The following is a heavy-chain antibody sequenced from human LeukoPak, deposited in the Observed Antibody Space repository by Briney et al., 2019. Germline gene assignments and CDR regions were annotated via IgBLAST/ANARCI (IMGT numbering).Heavy chain of an antibody. D-gene: IGHD3-22*01. CDR1: GFTFGTYA. Sequence: GSLRLSCAASGFTFGTYAMTWVRQAPGKGLEWVSVISGSGASTNYADSVKGRFIISRDNSKNTLYLQMNSLRAEDTAVYYCARGAYYYEDWGQGTLVTVSS. J-gene: IGHJ4*02. CDR2: ISGSGAST. V-gene: IGHV3-23*01. CDR3: ARGAYYYED.